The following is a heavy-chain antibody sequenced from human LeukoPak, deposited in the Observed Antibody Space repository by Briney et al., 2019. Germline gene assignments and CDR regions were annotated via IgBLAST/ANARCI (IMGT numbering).Heavy chain of an antibody. J-gene: IGHJ4*02. CDR3: AREGHDSSGYYYNAPFDY. CDR1: GGSISSYY. CDR2: IYYSGST. V-gene: IGHV4-30-4*08. D-gene: IGHD3-22*01. Sequence: PSETLSLTCTVSGGSISSYYWSWIRQPPGKGLEWIGYIYYSGSTYYNPSLKSRVTISVDTSKNQFSLKLSSVTAADTAVYYCAREGHDSSGYYYNAPFDYWGQGTLVTVSS.